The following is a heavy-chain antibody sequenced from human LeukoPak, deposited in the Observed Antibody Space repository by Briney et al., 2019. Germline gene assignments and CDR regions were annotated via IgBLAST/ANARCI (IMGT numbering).Heavy chain of an antibody. CDR2: MNPNSGNT. J-gene: IGHJ3*02. CDR3: ARGKSYYDILTGTGDAFDI. Sequence: ASVKVSCKASGYTFTSYGITWVRQAPGQGLEWMGWMNPNSGNTGYAQKFQGRVTMTRNTSISTAYMELSSLRSEDTAVYYCARGKSYYDILTGTGDAFDIWGQGTMVTVSS. D-gene: IGHD3-9*01. CDR1: GYTFTSYG. V-gene: IGHV1-8*02.